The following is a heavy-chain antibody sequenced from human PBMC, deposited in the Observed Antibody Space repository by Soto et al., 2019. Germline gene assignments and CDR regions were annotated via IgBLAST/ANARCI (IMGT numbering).Heavy chain of an antibody. V-gene: IGHV3-53*01. Sequence: GGSLRLSCAASGFTVSSNYMSWVRQAPGKGLEWVSVIYSGGSTYYADSVKGRFTISRDNSKNTLYLQMNSLRAEDTALYYCARDLVGAHAFDIWGQGTMVTVSS. CDR2: IYSGGST. J-gene: IGHJ3*02. CDR1: GFTVSSNY. D-gene: IGHD1-26*01. CDR3: ARDLVGAHAFDI.